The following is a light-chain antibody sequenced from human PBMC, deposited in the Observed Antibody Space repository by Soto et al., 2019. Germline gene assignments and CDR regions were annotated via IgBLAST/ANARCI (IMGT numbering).Light chain of an antibody. V-gene: IGKV1-8*01. Sequence: AIRMTQSPSSFSASTGDRVTITCRASQGISSYLAWYQQKPGKAPKLLIYAASTLQSGVPSRFSGSGSGTDFTLTIGCLQSEDFATYYYQQYYTYPRTFAQGLKAAIK. CDR2: AAS. CDR1: QGISSY. CDR3: QQYYTYPRT. J-gene: IGKJ1*01.